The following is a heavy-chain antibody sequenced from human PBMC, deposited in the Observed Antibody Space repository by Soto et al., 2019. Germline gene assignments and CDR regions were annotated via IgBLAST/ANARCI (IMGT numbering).Heavy chain of an antibody. CDR1: GGSFSGYY. D-gene: IGHD2-15*01. CDR2: INHSGST. J-gene: IGHJ1*01. CDR3: ARDETRVVVVVATSPKYFQH. V-gene: IGHV4-34*01. Sequence: QVQLQQWGAGLLKPSETLSLTCAVYGGSFSGYYWSWIRQPPGKGLEWIGEINHSGSTNYNPSLKRRVTISVDTSKNQFSLKLSSVTAADTAVYYCARDETRVVVVVATSPKYFQHWGQGTLVTVSS.